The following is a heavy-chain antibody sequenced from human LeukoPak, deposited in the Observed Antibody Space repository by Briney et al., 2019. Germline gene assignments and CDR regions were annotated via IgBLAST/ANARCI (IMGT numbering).Heavy chain of an antibody. Sequence: RGSLRLSCAASGFTFSSYWMHWVRQAPGKGLVWVSRINSDGSSTSYADSVKGRFTISRDNAKNTLYLQMNSLRAEDTAVYYCARVGGRLYYFDYWGQGTMVTVSS. CDR2: INSDGSST. CDR3: ARVGGRLYYFDY. CDR1: GFTFSSYW. J-gene: IGHJ4*02. D-gene: IGHD2-15*01. V-gene: IGHV3-74*01.